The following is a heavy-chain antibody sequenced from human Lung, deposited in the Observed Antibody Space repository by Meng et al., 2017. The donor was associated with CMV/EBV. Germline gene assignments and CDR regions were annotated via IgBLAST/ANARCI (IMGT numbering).Heavy chain of an antibody. CDR2: ISSNSKYI. CDR3: ARVYCSRGSCSFDY. Sequence: GGSLRLXXXXSGFTFSSYSVNWVRQAPGKGLEWVSSISSNSKYIFYADSVKGRFTISRDNAKNALHLQMNSLRDEDTALYYCARVYCSRGSCSFDYLGQGXLVTVSS. V-gene: IGHV3-21*01. J-gene: IGHJ4*02. CDR1: GFTFSSYS. D-gene: IGHD2-15*01.